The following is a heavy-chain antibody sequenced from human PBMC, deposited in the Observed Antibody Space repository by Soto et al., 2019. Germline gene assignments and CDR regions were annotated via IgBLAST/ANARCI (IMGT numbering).Heavy chain of an antibody. CDR3: ARKRYFDWSPIDY. Sequence: TLSLTCTVSGGSISSGDYYWSWIRQPPGKGLEWIGYIYYSGSTYYNPSLKSRVTISVDTSKNQFSLKLSSVTAADTAVYYCARKRYFDWSPIDYWGQGTLVTVSS. V-gene: IGHV4-30-4*01. J-gene: IGHJ4*02. CDR2: IYYSGST. D-gene: IGHD3-9*01. CDR1: GGSISSGDYY.